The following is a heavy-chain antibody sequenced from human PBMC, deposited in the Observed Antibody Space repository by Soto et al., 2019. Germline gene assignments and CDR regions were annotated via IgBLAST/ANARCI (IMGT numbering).Heavy chain of an antibody. V-gene: IGHV1-8*01. J-gene: IGHJ5*02. CDR2: MNPNSGNT. CDR1: GYTFTSYA. CDR3: ASSLGYCSGGSCYPTANWFDP. D-gene: IGHD2-15*01. Sequence: QVQLVQSGAEVKKPGASVKVSCKASGYTFTSYAINWVRQATGQGLEWMGWMNPNSGNTGYAQKFQGRVTMTRNTSISTAYMELSSLRSEDTAVYYCASSLGYCSGGSCYPTANWFDPWGQGTLVTVSS.